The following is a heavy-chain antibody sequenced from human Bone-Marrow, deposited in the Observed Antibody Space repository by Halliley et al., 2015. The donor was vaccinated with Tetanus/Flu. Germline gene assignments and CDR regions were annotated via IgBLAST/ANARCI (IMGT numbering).Heavy chain of an antibody. V-gene: IGHV3-30*18. D-gene: IGHD1-26*01. CDR2: ISYDGSNQ. CDR3: AKDREVGGPGYYFDY. Sequence: AVISYDGSNQYYADSVKGRFTVSRDNSKNTLYLQMNSLRPEDTAMYYCAKDREVGGPGYYFDYWGQGTRVTVSS. J-gene: IGHJ4*02.